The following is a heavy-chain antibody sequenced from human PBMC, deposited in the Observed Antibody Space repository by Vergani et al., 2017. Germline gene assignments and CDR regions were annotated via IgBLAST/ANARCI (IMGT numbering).Heavy chain of an antibody. CDR2: IYPGDSDT. Sequence: EVQLVQSGAEVKKPGESLKISCTGSGYSFTSYWIGWVRQMPGKGLEWMGIIYPGDSDTRYSPSFQGQVTIAADKSISTAYLQWSSLKASDTAMYYCARSHGYCSSTSCYTDNWCDPWGQGTLVTVSS. V-gene: IGHV5-51*03. CDR1: GYSFTSYW. CDR3: ARSHGYCSSTSCYTDNWCDP. D-gene: IGHD2-2*02. J-gene: IGHJ5*02.